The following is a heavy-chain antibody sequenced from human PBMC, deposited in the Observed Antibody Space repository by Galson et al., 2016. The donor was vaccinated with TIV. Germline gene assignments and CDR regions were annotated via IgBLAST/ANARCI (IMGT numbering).Heavy chain of an antibody. J-gene: IGHJ6*02. D-gene: IGHD3-22*01. CDR2: INPNSGGT. CDR3: AREGYSDSSGYYFTYYYYGMDV. CDR1: GYTFTNYG. Sequence: SVKVSCKASGYTFTNYGINWVRQAPGQGLEWMGWINPNSGGTEYPQTFQGRVTMARDPSINTAYLELSSLRSDDTAVYYCAREGYSDSSGYYFTYYYYGMDVWGQGTTVIVSS. V-gene: IGHV1-2*02.